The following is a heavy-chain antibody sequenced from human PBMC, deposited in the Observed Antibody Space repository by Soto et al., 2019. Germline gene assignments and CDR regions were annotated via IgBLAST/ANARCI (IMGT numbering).Heavy chain of an antibody. J-gene: IGHJ6*02. CDR2: ISSSSSTI. CDR1: GFTFSSYS. V-gene: IGHV3-48*02. Sequence: GSLRLSCAASGFTFSSYSMNWVRQAPGKGLEWVSYISSSSSTIYYADSVKGRFTISRDNAKNSLYLQMNSLRDEDTAVYYCARASWELHGDYYYYGMDVWGQGTTVTVSS. D-gene: IGHD1-26*01. CDR3: ARASWELHGDYYYYGMDV.